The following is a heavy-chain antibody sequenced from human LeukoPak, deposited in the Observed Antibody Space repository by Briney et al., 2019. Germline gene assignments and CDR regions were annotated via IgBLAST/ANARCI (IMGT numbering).Heavy chain of an antibody. V-gene: IGHV1-18*01. CDR3: ARGGMPSFFDY. J-gene: IGHJ4*02. D-gene: IGHD2-15*01. CDR1: GYTFTSYG. Sequence: ASVKVSCKASGYTFTSYGINWVRQAPGQGLEWMGYISGNNGNTNYAQKFQGRVTITTDTSTSTAYMELRSLRSDDTAVYYCARGGMPSFFDYWGQGTLVTVSS. CDR2: ISGNNGNT.